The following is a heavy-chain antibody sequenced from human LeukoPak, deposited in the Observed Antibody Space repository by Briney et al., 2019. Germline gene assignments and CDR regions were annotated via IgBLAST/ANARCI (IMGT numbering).Heavy chain of an antibody. D-gene: IGHD6-13*01. CDR2: IKQDASEE. V-gene: IGHV3-7*01. CDR1: GLTFSRDW. Sequence: GGSLRLSCAASGLTFSRDWMSWVRQPPGQGLEWVATIKQDASEEYYVDSVNGRFTISRDNSKNTLYLQMNSLRGEDTAVYYCAKDRSLRQQMALGLFHYWGQGTLVTVSS. CDR3: AKDRSLRQQMALGLFHY. J-gene: IGHJ4*02.